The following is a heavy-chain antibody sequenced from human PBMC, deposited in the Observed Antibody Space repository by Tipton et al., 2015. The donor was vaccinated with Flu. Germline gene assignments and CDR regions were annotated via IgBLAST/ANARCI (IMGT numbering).Heavy chain of an antibody. CDR1: GFTFSSYA. J-gene: IGHJ4*02. Sequence: RSLRLSCAASGFTFSSYAMHWVRQAPGKGLEWVASISYDGSEEDYADSVKGRLTVSRDNSKDSLFLQVDSLGPEDTVAYFCARWGVYFDCFPSPFNYWGQGTLVTVSS. D-gene: IGHD3-9*01. CDR2: ISYDGSEE. CDR3: ARWGVYFDCFPSPFNY. V-gene: IGHV3-30*04.